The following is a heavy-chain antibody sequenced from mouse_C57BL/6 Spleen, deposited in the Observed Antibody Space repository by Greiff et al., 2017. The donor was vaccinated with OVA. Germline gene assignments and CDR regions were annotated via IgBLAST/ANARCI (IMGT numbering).Heavy chain of an antibody. V-gene: IGHV1-80*01. J-gene: IGHJ4*01. D-gene: IGHD2-2*01. Sequence: VKLVESGAELVKPGASVKISCKASGYAFSSYWMNWVKQRPGKGLEWIGQIYPGDGDTNYNGKFKGKATLTADKSSSTAYMQLSSLTSEDSAVYFCARYYGYDVGAMDYWGQGTSVTVSS. CDR2: IYPGDGDT. CDR1: GYAFSSYW. CDR3: ARYYGYDVGAMDY.